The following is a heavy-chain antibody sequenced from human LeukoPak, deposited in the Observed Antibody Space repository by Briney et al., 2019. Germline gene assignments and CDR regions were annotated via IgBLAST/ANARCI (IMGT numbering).Heavy chain of an antibody. D-gene: IGHD2-2*01. CDR1: GGSFSGYY. Sequence: SETLSLTCGVCGGSFSGYYWSWIRQSPGKGLEWIGEMNHSGSTNYNPSLKSRITISIDTPKNQFSLELSSVTAADTAVYYCARYCSSTSCHDYYYYYAMDVWGQGTTVTVSS. CDR2: MNHSGST. CDR3: ARYCSSTSCHDYYYYYAMDV. J-gene: IGHJ6*02. V-gene: IGHV4-34*01.